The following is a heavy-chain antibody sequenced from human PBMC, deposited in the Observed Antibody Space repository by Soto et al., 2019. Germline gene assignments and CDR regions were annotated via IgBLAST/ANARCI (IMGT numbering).Heavy chain of an antibody. J-gene: IGHJ6*02. D-gene: IGHD5-18*01. Sequence: CKASGGTFGSYAISWVRQAPGQGLEWMGGIIPIPGTANYAQKFQGRVTIAADESTSTAYMELSSLRSEDTAVYYCARGGNRDTAMVTNYYYYGMDVWGQGTTVTVSS. CDR3: ARGGNRDTAMVTNYYYYGMDV. CDR1: GGTFGSYA. CDR2: IIPIPGTA. V-gene: IGHV1-69*01.